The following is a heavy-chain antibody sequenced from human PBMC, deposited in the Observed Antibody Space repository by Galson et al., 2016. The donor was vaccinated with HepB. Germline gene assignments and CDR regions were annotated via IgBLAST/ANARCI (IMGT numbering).Heavy chain of an antibody. J-gene: IGHJ4*02. D-gene: IGHD3-16*01. CDR1: GFTFSSYW. CDR3: ARDGGGFDY. Sequence: SLRLSCAASGFTFSSYWMTWVRQAPGKGLEYVANINKDGSGEYYVGSVKGRFTISRDNAENSLHLQMNSLRDEDTAVYYCARDGGGFDYWGQGTLVTVSS. CDR2: INKDGSGE. V-gene: IGHV3-7*01.